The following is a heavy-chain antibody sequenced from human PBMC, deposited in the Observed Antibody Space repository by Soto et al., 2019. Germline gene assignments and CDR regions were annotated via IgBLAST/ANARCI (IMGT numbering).Heavy chain of an antibody. V-gene: IGHV1-46*01. CDR3: ARSKNGESGY. CDR1: GYTFTSYY. D-gene: IGHD6-25*01. Sequence: ASVKVSCTASGYTFTSYYMHXLRQAHGQGLEWIGIINRSGGRPSYVQKFQGRVTISADESTSKAYMELSSLRSEDTAVYYCARSKNGESGYWGQGTMVTVSS. J-gene: IGHJ4*02. CDR2: INRSGGRP.